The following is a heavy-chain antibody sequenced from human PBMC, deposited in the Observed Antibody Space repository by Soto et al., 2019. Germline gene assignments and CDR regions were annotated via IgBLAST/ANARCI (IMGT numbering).Heavy chain of an antibody. CDR3: ASANAGAFNI. Sequence: QVQLQESGPGLVKPSETLSLTCTVSGGSVTSGTYYWSWIRQPPGKVLEYIGYIYYSGSTNYNPSLNSRVTISVDTPKNQFSLKLSSATAADTALYYCASANAGAFNIWGQGTMVTVSS. V-gene: IGHV4-61*01. J-gene: IGHJ3*02. CDR1: GGSVTSGTYY. CDR2: IYYSGST.